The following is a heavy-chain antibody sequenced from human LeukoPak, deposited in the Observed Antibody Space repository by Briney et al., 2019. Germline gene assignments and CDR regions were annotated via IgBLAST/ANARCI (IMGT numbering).Heavy chain of an antibody. CDR2: IYYSGST. V-gene: IGHV4-39*01. CDR3: ARQDTAMDT. D-gene: IGHD5-18*01. Sequence: SETLPLTCTVSGGSISSSSYYWGWIRQPPGRGLEWIGSIYYSGSTYYNPSLKSRVTISVDTSKNQFSLKLSSVTAADTAVYYCARQDTAMDTWGQGTLVTVSS. J-gene: IGHJ5*02. CDR1: GGSISSSSYY.